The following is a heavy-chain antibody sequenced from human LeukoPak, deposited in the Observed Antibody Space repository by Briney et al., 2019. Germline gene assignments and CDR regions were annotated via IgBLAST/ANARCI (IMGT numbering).Heavy chain of an antibody. CDR3: ASLIAAAGSSYYGMDV. Sequence: QPGGSLRLSCAASGFTFSSYEMNWVRQAPGKGLEWVSYISSSGSTIYYADSVKGRFTISRDNAKNSLYLQMNSLRAEDTAVYYCASLIAAAGSSYYGMDVWGQGTTVTVSS. CDR1: GFTFSSYE. V-gene: IGHV3-48*03. D-gene: IGHD6-13*01. J-gene: IGHJ6*02. CDR2: ISSSGSTI.